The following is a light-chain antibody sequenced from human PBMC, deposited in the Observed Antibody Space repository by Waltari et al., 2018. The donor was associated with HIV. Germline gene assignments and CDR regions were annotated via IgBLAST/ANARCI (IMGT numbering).Light chain of an antibody. CDR1: SSDVGGYNY. Sequence: QSALTQPASVSGSPGQSITISCTGTSSDVGGYNYVSWYQQHPGKAPKPMIYEVSNRPSGVSNRFSGPKSGNTASLTISGLQAEDEADYYCSSYTSSSSLVFGTGTKVTVL. CDR2: EVS. CDR3: SSYTSSSSLV. J-gene: IGLJ1*01. V-gene: IGLV2-14*01.